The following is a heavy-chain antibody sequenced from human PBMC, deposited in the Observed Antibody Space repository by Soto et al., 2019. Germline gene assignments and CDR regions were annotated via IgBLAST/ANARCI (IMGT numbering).Heavy chain of an antibody. CDR1: GFTFSSYA. V-gene: IGHV3-23*01. Sequence: PGGSLRLSCAASGFTFSSYAMSWFRQAPGKGLEWVSAISGSGGSTYYADSVKGRFTISRDNSKNTLYLQMNSLRAEDTAVYYCAKEGLGQWLGIYFDYWGQGTLVTVSS. J-gene: IGHJ4*02. CDR3: AKEGLGQWLGIYFDY. CDR2: ISGSGGST. D-gene: IGHD6-19*01.